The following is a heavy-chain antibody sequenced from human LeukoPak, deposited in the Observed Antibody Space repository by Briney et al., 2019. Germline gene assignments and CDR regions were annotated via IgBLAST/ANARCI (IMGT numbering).Heavy chain of an antibody. CDR1: GGSISSYY. D-gene: IGHD3-10*01. J-gene: IGHJ6*03. Sequence: PSETLSLTCTVSGGSISSYYWSWIRQPPGKGLEWIGYIYYSGSTNYNPSLKSRVTISVDTSKNQFSLKLSSVTAADTAVYYCARGGVRFHYMDVWGKGTTVTVSS. V-gene: IGHV4-59*08. CDR3: ARGGVRFHYMDV. CDR2: IYYSGST.